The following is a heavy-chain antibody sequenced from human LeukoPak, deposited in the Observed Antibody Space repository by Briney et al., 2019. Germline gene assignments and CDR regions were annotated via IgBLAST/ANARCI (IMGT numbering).Heavy chain of an antibody. J-gene: IGHJ6*02. V-gene: IGHV3-33*01. CDR1: GFTFSSYG. CDR2: ISYDGSNK. Sequence: PGGSLRLSCAASGFTFSSYGMHWVRQAPGKGLEWVAVISYDGSNKYYADSVKGRFTISRDNSKNTLYLQMNSLRAEDTAVYYCARGPSYYYDSSGYLPLVPYYGMDVWGQGTTVTVSS. CDR3: ARGPSYYYDSSGYLPLVPYYGMDV. D-gene: IGHD3-22*01.